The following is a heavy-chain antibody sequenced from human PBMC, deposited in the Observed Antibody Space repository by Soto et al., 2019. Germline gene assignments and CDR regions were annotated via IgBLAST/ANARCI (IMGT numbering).Heavy chain of an antibody. CDR3: ARDVAMPSGLGLGY. V-gene: IGHV3-30*03. D-gene: IGHD6-19*01. CDR2: ISNDGSKK. Sequence: GGSLRLSCAASGFVFTNYGMHWVRQAPGKGLEWVAFISNDGSKKYYADSVKGRFTISRDNSENTVYLQMTSLRPDDTAVFYCARDVAMPSGLGLGYWGQGTLVTVSS. J-gene: IGHJ4*02. CDR1: GFVFTNYG.